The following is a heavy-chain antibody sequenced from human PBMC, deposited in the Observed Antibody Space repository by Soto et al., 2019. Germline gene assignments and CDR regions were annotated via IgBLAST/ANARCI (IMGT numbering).Heavy chain of an antibody. CDR2: INHSGST. CDR3: ASARKTYYDYVWGSYRYCYFDY. V-gene: IGHV4-34*01. Sequence: SETLSLTCAVYGGSFSGYYWSWIRQPPGKGLEWIGEINHSGSTNYNPSLKSRVTISVDTSKNQFSLKLSSVTAADTAVYYCASARKTYYDYVWGSYRYCYFDYWGQGTLVTVSS. D-gene: IGHD3-16*02. J-gene: IGHJ4*02. CDR1: GGSFSGYY.